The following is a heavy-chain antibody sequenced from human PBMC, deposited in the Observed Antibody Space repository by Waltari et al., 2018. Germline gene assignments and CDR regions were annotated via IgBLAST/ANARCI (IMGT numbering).Heavy chain of an antibody. CDR3: AREDSSSPDWYFDL. V-gene: IGHV1-46*01. Sequence: QVQLVQSGAEVKKPGASVKVSCKASGYTFTSYYLHLVLPAPGQGLEWMGIINPSGGSTSYAQKFQGRVTMTRDTSTSTVYMELSSLRSEDTAVYYCAREDSSSPDWYFDLWGRGTLVTVSS. J-gene: IGHJ2*01. CDR2: INPSGGST. D-gene: IGHD6-6*01. CDR1: GYTFTSYY.